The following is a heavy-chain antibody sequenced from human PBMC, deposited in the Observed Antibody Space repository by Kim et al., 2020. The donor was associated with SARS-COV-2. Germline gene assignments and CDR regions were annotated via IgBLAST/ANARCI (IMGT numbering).Heavy chain of an antibody. CDR3: SVSSSWSSTDY. V-gene: IGHV3-30*04. CDR1: GFTFSSYA. J-gene: IGHJ4*02. D-gene: IGHD6-13*01. Sequence: GGSLRLSCAASGFTFSSYAMHWVRQAPGKGLEWVAVISYDGSNKYYADSVKGRFTISRDNSKNTLYLQMNSLRAEDTAVYYCSVSSSWSSTDYWGQGTLVTVSS. CDR2: ISYDGSNK.